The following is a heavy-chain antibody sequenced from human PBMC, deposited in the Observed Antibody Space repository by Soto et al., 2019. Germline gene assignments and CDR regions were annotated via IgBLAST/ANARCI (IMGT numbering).Heavy chain of an antibody. D-gene: IGHD3-3*01. CDR2: ISSSSSTI. CDR1: GFTFSSYS. Sequence: GGSLRLSCAASGFTFSSYSMNWVRQAPGKGLEWVSYISSSSSTIYYADTVKGRFTISRDNAKNSLYLQMNSLRDEDTAVYYCARDGRFWSGYYTNFDYWGQGTLVTVSS. CDR3: ARDGRFWSGYYTNFDY. J-gene: IGHJ4*02. V-gene: IGHV3-48*02.